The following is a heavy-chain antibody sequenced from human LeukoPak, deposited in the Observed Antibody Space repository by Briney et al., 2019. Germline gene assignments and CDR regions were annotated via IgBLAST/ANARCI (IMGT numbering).Heavy chain of an antibody. D-gene: IGHD4-17*01. V-gene: IGHV3-21*01. CDR1: GFAFSSYS. CDR3: AKLHDYGDYDVGYFDY. J-gene: IGHJ4*02. Sequence: GGSLRLSCAASGFAFSSYSMNWVRQAPGKGLELVSSICSGSSFKYYADSVKGRFTISRDNSKNTLYLQMNSLRAEDTAVYYCAKLHDYGDYDVGYFDYWGQGTLVTVSS. CDR2: ICSGSSFK.